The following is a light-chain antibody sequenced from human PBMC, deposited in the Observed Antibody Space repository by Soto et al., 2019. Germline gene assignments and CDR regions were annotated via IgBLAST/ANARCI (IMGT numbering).Light chain of an antibody. CDR1: ESISRDY. CDR3: QQYGGVPYT. J-gene: IGKJ2*01. V-gene: IGKV3-20*01. Sequence: EMVLTQSPGTLSLSPGQIATLSCRASESISRDYLAWYQQRLGQAPRLLIYGASSGATGIPDRFSGSGSGTDFTLTISRLEPEDSAIYYCQQYGGVPYTFGQGTK. CDR2: GAS.